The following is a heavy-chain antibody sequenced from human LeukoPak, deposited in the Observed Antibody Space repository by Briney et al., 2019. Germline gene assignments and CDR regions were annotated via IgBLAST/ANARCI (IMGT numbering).Heavy chain of an antibody. V-gene: IGHV3-30*18. J-gene: IGHJ4*02. CDR3: AKDLGPYGSGSHPDY. CDR2: ISYDGSNK. CDR1: GFTFSSYG. D-gene: IGHD3-10*01. Sequence: PGGSQRLSCAASGFTFSSYGMHWVRQAPGKGLEWVAVISYDGSNKYYADSVKGRFTISRDNSKNTLYLQTNSLRAEDTAVYYCAKDLGPYGSGSHPDYWGQGTLVTVSS.